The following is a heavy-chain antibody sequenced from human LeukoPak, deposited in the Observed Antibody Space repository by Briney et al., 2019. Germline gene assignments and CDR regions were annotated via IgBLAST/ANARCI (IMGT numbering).Heavy chain of an antibody. CDR3: ARALHKYSSGNDAFDI. V-gene: IGHV3-7*01. CDR1: GFTFSSYW. Sequence: LPGGSLRLSCAASGFTFSSYWMSWVRQAPGKGLEWVANIKKDGSEKYYVDSVKGRFTISRDNAKTSLYLQMNSLRAEDTAVYYCARALHKYSSGNDAFDIWGQGTMVAVSS. J-gene: IGHJ3*02. CDR2: IKKDGSEK. D-gene: IGHD6-19*01.